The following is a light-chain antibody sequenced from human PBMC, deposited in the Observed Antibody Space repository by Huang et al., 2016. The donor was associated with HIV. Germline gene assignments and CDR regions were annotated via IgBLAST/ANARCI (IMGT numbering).Light chain of an antibody. Sequence: DIQMTQFPTSLSASVGDRLSISCRASQTINKYLNWYQQKPGTAPKLLISAASSLQDGVPSRFSGSGSGTHFTLAINNLQPEDSATYYCQQSYATPRTFGQGTKVEI. CDR3: QQSYATPRT. J-gene: IGKJ2*01. V-gene: IGKV1-39*01. CDR1: QTINKY. CDR2: AAS.